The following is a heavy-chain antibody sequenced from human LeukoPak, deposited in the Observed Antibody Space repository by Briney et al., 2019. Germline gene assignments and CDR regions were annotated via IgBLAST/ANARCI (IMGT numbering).Heavy chain of an antibody. V-gene: IGHV3-23*01. CDR2: ISGSGGNS. J-gene: IGHJ4*02. Sequence: GGSLRLSCAASRFTFSSYAVSWVRQVPGKGLEWVSVISGSGGNSYYADSVKGRFTISRDNSKNTLYLQMNSLRAEDTALYYCAKGVGPFDYWGQGTLVTVSS. D-gene: IGHD1-26*01. CDR1: RFTFSSYA. CDR3: AKGVGPFDY.